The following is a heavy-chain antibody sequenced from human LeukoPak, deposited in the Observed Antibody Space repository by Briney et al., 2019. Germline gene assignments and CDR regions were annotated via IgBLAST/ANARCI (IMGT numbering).Heavy chain of an antibody. D-gene: IGHD3-22*01. J-gene: IGHJ1*01. CDR1: GYTFTGYY. Sequence: ASVKVSCKASGYTFTGYYMHWVRQAPGQGLEWMGWINPNSGGTNYAQKFQGRVTMTRDTSISTAYMELSRLRSDDTAAYYCAAYYYDSSGYALPYFQHWGQGTLVTVSS. CDR2: INPNSGGT. CDR3: AAYYYDSSGYALPYFQH. V-gene: IGHV1-2*02.